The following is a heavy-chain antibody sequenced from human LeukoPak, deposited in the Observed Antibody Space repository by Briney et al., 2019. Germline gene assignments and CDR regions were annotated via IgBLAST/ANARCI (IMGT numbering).Heavy chain of an antibody. Sequence: SETLSLTCTVSGGSISSYYWTWIRQLAGKGLEWIGRTYTSGNTSYNPSFKSRVTMSVDTSKNQFSLNLSSVTAADTAVYYCARVDLRAAFFDYWGQGTLVTVSS. D-gene: IGHD2-15*01. CDR2: TYTSGNT. CDR1: GGSISSYY. V-gene: IGHV4-4*07. J-gene: IGHJ4*02. CDR3: ARVDLRAAFFDY.